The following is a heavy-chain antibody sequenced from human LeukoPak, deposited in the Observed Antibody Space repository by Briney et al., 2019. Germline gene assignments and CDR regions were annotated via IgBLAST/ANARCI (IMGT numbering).Heavy chain of an antibody. CDR1: GFSSNNYW. CDR3: TRGLAYSFDI. V-gene: IGHV3-7*01. CDR2: LSEDGSKK. Sequence: GGSLRLSCAASGFSSNNYWMRWGRQAPGKGLEWVADLSEDGSKKNYVDSVKGRFTISRDNAKNSLYLQMNSLRAEDTAVYYCTRGLAYSFDIWGQGTMVTVSS. J-gene: IGHJ3*02. D-gene: IGHD3-10*01.